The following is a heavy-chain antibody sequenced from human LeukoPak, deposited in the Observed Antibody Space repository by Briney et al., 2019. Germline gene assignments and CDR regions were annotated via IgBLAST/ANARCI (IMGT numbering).Heavy chain of an antibody. Sequence: GGSLRLSCAASGFTFSSYSMNWVRQAPGRGLEWVSSISSSSSYIYYADSVKGRFTISRDNAKNSLYLQMNSLRAEDTAVYYCARVLGGSYYFDYWGQGTLVTVSS. CDR1: GFTFSSYS. V-gene: IGHV3-21*01. J-gene: IGHJ4*02. D-gene: IGHD3-10*01. CDR2: ISSSSSYI. CDR3: ARVLGGSYYFDY.